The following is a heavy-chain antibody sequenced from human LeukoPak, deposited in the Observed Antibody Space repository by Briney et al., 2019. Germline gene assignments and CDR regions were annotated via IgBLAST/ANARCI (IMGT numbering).Heavy chain of an antibody. CDR2: INHSGST. CDR1: GGSFSGYY. D-gene: IGHD3-22*01. V-gene: IGHV4-34*01. J-gene: IGHJ4*02. Sequence: NLSETLSLTCAVYGGSFSGYYWSWIRQPPGKGLEWIEEINHSGSTNYNPSLKSRVTISVDTSKNQFSLKLSSVTAADTAVYYCARDDDSSGYWDYWGQGTLVTVSS. CDR3: ARDDDSSGYWDY.